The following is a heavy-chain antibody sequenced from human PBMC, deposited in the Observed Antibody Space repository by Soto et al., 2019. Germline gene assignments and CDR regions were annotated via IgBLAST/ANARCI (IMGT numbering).Heavy chain of an antibody. CDR2: ISTYNGNT. D-gene: IGHD3-16*01. Sequence: ASVKVSCKASGYTFSSYGIRWVRQAPGQGLEWMCWISTYNGNTNYAQKLQGRVTMTTDTSTNTAYMDLRSLTSDDTAVYFCARRLASYYCGMDVWGQGTTVTVYS. CDR3: ARRLASYYCGMDV. CDR1: GYTFSSYG. J-gene: IGHJ6*02. V-gene: IGHV1-18*01.